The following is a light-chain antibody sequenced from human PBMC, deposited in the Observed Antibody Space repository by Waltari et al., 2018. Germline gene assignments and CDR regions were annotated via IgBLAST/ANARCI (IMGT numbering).Light chain of an antibody. CDR2: EVK. V-gene: IGLV2-14*01. CDR1: SDDLGRYNY. Sequence: QSALTRPASVSGSPGQSITISCTGTSDDLGRYNYVPWYQLHPGKAPKLIIYEVKYRPSGVSSRFSGSRSANTASLTISGLQAEDEADYCCSAYTTSNTLVFGTGTYVTVL. J-gene: IGLJ1*01. CDR3: SAYTTSNTLV.